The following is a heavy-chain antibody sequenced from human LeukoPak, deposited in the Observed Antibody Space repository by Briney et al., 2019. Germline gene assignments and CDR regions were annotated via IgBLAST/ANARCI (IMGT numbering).Heavy chain of an antibody. Sequence: GRSLRLSCVASGFTFSGYDIHWVRQAPGKGLEWVTLISYDGSNKYYADSVEGRFTISRDNPKNTLYLQMNSLRGEDTAVYYCAKGGPGDGNWFDLWGQGTLVTVSS. CDR1: GFTFSGYD. V-gene: IGHV3-30*18. CDR2: ISYDGSNK. J-gene: IGHJ5*02. D-gene: IGHD2-21*02. CDR3: AKGGPGDGNWFDL.